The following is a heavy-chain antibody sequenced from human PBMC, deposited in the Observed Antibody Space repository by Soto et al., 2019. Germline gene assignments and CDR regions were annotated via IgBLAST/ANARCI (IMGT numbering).Heavy chain of an antibody. D-gene: IGHD3-3*01. V-gene: IGHV3-21*01. CDR3: ARAPFTIFGVVNWLYYGMDV. CDR2: ISSSSSYI. CDR1: GFTFSSYS. J-gene: IGHJ6*02. Sequence: GGSLRLSCAASGFTFSSYSMNWVRQAPGKGLEWVSSISSSSSYIYYADSVKGRFTISRDNAKNSLYLQMNSLRAEDTAVYYCARAPFTIFGVVNWLYYGMDVWGQGTTVTVSS.